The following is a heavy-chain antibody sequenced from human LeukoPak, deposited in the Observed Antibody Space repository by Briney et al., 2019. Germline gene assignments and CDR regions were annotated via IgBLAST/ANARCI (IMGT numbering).Heavy chain of an antibody. D-gene: IGHD6-19*01. CDR1: GGSISSYY. Sequence: SETLSLTCTVSGGSISSYYWSWIRQPAGKGLEWIGRMYTSGSTNYNPSLKSRVTMSLDTSKNQLSLKLSSVTAADTAAYYCARDGYASGWYGGNFDYWGQGTLVTVSS. J-gene: IGHJ4*02. V-gene: IGHV4-4*07. CDR2: MYTSGST. CDR3: ARDGYASGWYGGNFDY.